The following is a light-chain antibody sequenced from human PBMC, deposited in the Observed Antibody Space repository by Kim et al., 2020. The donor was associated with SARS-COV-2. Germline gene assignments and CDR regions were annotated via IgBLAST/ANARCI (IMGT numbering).Light chain of an antibody. CDR2: GTS. CDR3: QQYDNSPYT. V-gene: IGKV3-20*01. CDR1: QSVTSNN. J-gene: IGKJ2*01. Sequence: EIVLTQSPGTLSLSPGERATLSCRASQSVTSNNLAWFQQKPGQAPWLLIYGTSIRATGIPDRFSGSGSGTDFTLTISRLEPEDFAVYYCQQYDNSPYTFGQGTKLEI.